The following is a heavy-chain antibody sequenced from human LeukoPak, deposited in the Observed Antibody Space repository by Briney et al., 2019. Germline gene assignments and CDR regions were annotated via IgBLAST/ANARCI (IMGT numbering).Heavy chain of an antibody. J-gene: IGHJ4*02. CDR3: ARGHSVGAYDY. V-gene: IGHV4-34*01. D-gene: IGHD1-26*01. CDR2: INHSGST. Sequence: SETLSLTCAVYGGSFSGYYWSWIRQPPGKGLEWIGEINHSGSTNYNPSLKSRVTISVDTSKNQFSLKLSSVTAADTAVYYRARGHSVGAYDYWGQGTLVTVSS. CDR1: GGSFSGYY.